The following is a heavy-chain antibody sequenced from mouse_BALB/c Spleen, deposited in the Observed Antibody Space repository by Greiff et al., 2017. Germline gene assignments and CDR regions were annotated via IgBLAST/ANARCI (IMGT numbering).Heavy chain of an antibody. Sequence: QVQLQQSGPELVKPGASVKMSCKASGYTFTSYYIHWVKQRPGQGLEWIGWIYPGDGSTKYNEKFKGKTTLTADKSSSTAYMLLSSLTSEDSAIYFCARPYRYDDYAMDYWGQGTSVTVSS. D-gene: IGHD2-14*01. CDR3: ARPYRYDDYAMDY. V-gene: IGHV1S56*01. CDR1: GYTFTSYY. CDR2: IYPGDGST. J-gene: IGHJ4*01.